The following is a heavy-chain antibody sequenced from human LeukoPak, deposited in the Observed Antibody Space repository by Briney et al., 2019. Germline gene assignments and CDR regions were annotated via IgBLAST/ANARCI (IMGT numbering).Heavy chain of an antibody. CDR2: INPNSGGT. CDR3: ASRYSYGPGGDYYYYYMDV. Sequence: WASVKVSCKASGYTFTSYYMHWVRQAPGQGLEWMGWINPNSGGTNYAQKFQGRVTMTRDTSISTAYMELSRLRSDDTAVYYCASRYSYGPGGDYYYYYMDVWGKGTTVTVSS. J-gene: IGHJ6*03. D-gene: IGHD5-18*01. V-gene: IGHV1-2*02. CDR1: GYTFTSYY.